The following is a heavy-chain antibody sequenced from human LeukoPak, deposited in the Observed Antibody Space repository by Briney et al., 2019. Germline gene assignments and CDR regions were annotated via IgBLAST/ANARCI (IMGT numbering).Heavy chain of an antibody. CDR2: ISAGGGNT. Sequence: GGSLRLSCAASGFTFSSSAMSWVHQAPGKGLEWVSAISAGGGNTYYADSVKGRFTISRDNSKNTLFLEMNSLRAEDTAVYYCAKEYSVRNQFDYWGQGTLVAVSS. D-gene: IGHD1-14*01. V-gene: IGHV3-23*01. J-gene: IGHJ4*02. CDR1: GFTFSSSA. CDR3: AKEYSVRNQFDY.